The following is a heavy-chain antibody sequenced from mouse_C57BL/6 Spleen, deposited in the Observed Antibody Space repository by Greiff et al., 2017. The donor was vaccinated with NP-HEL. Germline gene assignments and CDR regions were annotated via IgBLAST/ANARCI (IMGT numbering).Heavy chain of an antibody. CDR1: GYTFTDYY. V-gene: IGHV1-26*01. CDR3: ARSLYYGSSSPFDY. D-gene: IGHD1-1*01. Sequence: VQLQQSGPELVKPGASVKISCKASGYTFTDYYMNWVKQSHGKSLEWIGDINPNNGGTSYNQKFKGKATLTVDKSSSTAYMELRSLTSEDSAVYYCARSLYYGSSSPFDYWGQGTTLTVSS. CDR2: INPNNGGT. J-gene: IGHJ2*01.